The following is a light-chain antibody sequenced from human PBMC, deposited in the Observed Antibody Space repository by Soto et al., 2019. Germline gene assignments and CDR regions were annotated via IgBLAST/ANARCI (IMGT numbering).Light chain of an antibody. J-gene: IGLJ3*02. CDR1: SSDVGGYDY. CDR2: EVT. V-gene: IGLV2-8*01. CDR3: SSFVAGNNYWV. Sequence: QSALTQPPSASVSPGRSVTISCTGTSSDVGGYDYVSWFQQHPGKAPKLIIYEVTKRPSGVPDRFSASKSGNTASLTVSGLQAEDEADYYCSSFVAGNNYWVFGGGTKVTVL.